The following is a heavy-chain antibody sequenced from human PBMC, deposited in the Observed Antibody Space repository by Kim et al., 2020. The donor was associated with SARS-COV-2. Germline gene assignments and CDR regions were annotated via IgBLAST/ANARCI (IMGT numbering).Heavy chain of an antibody. J-gene: IGHJ4*02. D-gene: IGHD2-15*01. V-gene: IGHV3-23*01. CDR2: FSGSGPDA. CDR3: TRDSPGSKGDS. Sequence: GGSLRLSCAASGFTFSTYAMTWVRQAPGKGLEWVSAFSGSGPDAYYADSVKGRFTISRDNSKNTLYLQMNSLRAEDTAVDYCTRDSPGSKGDSWGQGTLVTVSS. CDR1: GFTFSTYA.